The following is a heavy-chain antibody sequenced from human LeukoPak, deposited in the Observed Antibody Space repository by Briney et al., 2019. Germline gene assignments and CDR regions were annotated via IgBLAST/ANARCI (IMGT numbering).Heavy chain of an antibody. V-gene: IGHV4-39*01. CDR3: ARSLAGPRARPSDY. Sequence: SETLSLTCSVSGGSIRSSNYYWGWIRQPPGRGLEWIGIIYYSGSTYYNPSLKSRVTISVDTSKNQISLRLNSVTAADTAVYYCARSLAGPRARPSDYWGQGILVTVSS. D-gene: IGHD6-19*01. CDR1: GGSIRSSNYY. J-gene: IGHJ4*02. CDR2: IYYSGST.